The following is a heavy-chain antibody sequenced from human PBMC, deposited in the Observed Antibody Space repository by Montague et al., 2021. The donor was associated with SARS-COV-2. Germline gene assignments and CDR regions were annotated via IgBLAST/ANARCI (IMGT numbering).Heavy chain of an antibody. CDR3: ARLRVEMATMIGNYYYYGMDV. Sequence: VKPTQTLTLTCTFSGFSLSTSGMCVSWIRQPPGKALEWLALIXXXXDXYYSTSLKTRLTISKDTSNNQVVLTMTNMDPVDTATYCARLRVEMATMIGNYYYYGMDVWGQGTTVTVSS. CDR2: IXXXXDX. V-gene: IGHV2-70*01. CDR1: GFSLSTSGMC. J-gene: IGHJ6*02. D-gene: IGHD5-24*01.